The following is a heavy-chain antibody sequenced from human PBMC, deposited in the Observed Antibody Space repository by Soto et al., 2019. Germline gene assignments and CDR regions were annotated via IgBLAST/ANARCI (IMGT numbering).Heavy chain of an antibody. V-gene: IGHV3-33*01. CDR3: ARDGGSGTTYFDY. Sequence: GGSLRLSCAASGFTFSSYGMHWVRQAPGKGLEWVAVIWYDGSNKYYADSVKGRFTISRDNSKNTLYLQMNSLRAEDTAVYYCARDGGSGTTYFDYWGQGTLVTVSS. CDR2: IWYDGSNK. CDR1: GFTFSSYG. D-gene: IGHD6-19*01. J-gene: IGHJ4*02.